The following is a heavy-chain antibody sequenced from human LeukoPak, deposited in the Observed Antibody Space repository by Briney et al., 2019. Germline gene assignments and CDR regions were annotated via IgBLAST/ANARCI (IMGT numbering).Heavy chain of an antibody. V-gene: IGHV4-59*08. CDR3: TRRRWTFDY. J-gene: IGHJ4*02. CDR1: GDSITVFY. CDR2: IYCSGST. Sequence: SETLSLTCTVSGDSITVFYWSCIPQPPREGLEWIGYIYCSGSTYYNPSLKSRVTISVDTSKNQFSLKLSSVTAADTAFYYCTRRRWTFDYWGQGTLVTVSS. D-gene: IGHD3/OR15-3a*01.